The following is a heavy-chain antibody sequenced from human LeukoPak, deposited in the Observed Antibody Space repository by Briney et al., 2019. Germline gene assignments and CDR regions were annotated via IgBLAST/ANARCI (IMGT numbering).Heavy chain of an antibody. CDR2: INSDGSST. D-gene: IGHD6-19*01. CDR3: ARSDSSGWYGFDY. CDR1: GFTFSSYW. Sequence: PGGSLRLSCAASGFTFSSYWMHWVRQAPGKGLVWVSRINSDGSSTSYAGSVKGRFTISRDNAKNTLYLQMNSLRAEDTAVYYCARSDSSGWYGFDYWGQGTLVTVSS. V-gene: IGHV3-74*01. J-gene: IGHJ4*02.